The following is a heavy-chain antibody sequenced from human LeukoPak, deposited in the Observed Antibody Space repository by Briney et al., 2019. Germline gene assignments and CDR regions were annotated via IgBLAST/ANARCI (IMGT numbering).Heavy chain of an antibody. D-gene: IGHD3/OR15-3a*01. Sequence: SETLSLTCTVSGGSINGYFWSWIRQPPGKGLEWIAYVSYSGTTNYNPSLKSRVTISVDTSKNQFSLKLSSVTAADTAVYYCAKSHFWTGYPSDYWGQGILVTVSS. J-gene: IGHJ4*02. V-gene: IGHV4-59*01. CDR3: AKSHFWTGYPSDY. CDR1: GGSINGYF. CDR2: VSYSGTT.